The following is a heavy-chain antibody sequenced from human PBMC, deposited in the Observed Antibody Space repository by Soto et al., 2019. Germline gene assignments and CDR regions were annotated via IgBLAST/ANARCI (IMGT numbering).Heavy chain of an antibody. CDR2: INPNSGGT. CDR1: GYTFSGFY. J-gene: IGHJ4*02. D-gene: IGHD6-19*01. CDR3: ASAAVTGTAGLDF. Sequence: ASVKVSCRASGYTFSGFYMHWVRQAPGQGLEWMGWINPNSGGTKSAEKFQGRVTMTRDTSISTAYMELSRLTSDDTAVYYCASAAVTGTAGLDFWGQGTQVTVSS. V-gene: IGHV1-2*02.